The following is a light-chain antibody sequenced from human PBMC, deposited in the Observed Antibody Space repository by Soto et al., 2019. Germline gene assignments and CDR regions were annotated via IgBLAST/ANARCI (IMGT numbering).Light chain of an antibody. CDR2: DAS. CDR1: QSVGSY. Sequence: EIVLTQSPATLSLSPGDRATLSCSASQSVGSYLGWYQQRPGQAPRLLIYDASNRATGIPARFSGSGSGTDFTLTIGSLEPEDFAVYNCQQRSDWPSTFGGGTKVEIK. V-gene: IGKV3-11*01. CDR3: QQRSDWPST. J-gene: IGKJ4*01.